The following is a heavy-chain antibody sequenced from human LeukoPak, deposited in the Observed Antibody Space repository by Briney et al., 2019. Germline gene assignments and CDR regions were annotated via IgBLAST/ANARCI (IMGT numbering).Heavy chain of an antibody. CDR3: ARVSRGGYETWDLDY. D-gene: IGHD5-12*01. CDR2: ISSGGHSI. J-gene: IGHJ4*02. CDR1: GFSLSDYE. V-gene: IGHV3-48*03. Sequence: PGGSLRLSCAASGFSLSDYEINWVRQAPGKGLEWLSYISSGGHSIHYADSVRGRFTISRDNAKNSLYLQLSSLRVEDTAVYYCARVSRGGYETWDLDYWGQGTLVTVSS.